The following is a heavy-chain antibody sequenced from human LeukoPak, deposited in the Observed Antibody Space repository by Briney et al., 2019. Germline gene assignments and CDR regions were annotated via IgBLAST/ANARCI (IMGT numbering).Heavy chain of an antibody. CDR3: ARHGGSYLSSWDY. J-gene: IGHJ4*02. D-gene: IGHD1-26*01. CDR1: GGSISSYY. Sequence: SETLSLTCTVSGGSISSYYWSWIRQPPGKGLEWIGYIYYSGSTNYNPSLKSRVTISVDTSKNQFSPKLSSVTAADTAVYYCARHGGSYLSSWDYWGQGTLVTVSS. CDR2: IYYSGST. V-gene: IGHV4-59*08.